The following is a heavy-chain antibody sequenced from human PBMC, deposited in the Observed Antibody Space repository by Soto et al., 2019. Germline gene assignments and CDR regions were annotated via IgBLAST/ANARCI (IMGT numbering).Heavy chain of an antibody. D-gene: IGHD1-26*01. CDR1: GGVFRNYA. V-gene: IGHV1-69*01. CDR2: IIPVFGTA. Sequence: QVQLVQSGAEVKKPGSSVKVSCKASGGVFRNYAINWVRQAPGQGLEWMGGIIPVFGTADYPQKFQGRVTITADESTTTAYMELTSLKTEDTAVYFCARDRWGSYSFDSWGQRTLVTVAS. CDR3: ARDRWGSYSFDS. J-gene: IGHJ5*01.